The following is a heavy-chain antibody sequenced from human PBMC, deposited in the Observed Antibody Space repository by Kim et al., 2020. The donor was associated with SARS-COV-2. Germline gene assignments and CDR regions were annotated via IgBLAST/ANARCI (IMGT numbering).Heavy chain of an antibody. CDR1: GFSFRTSA. CDR3: AKGRRGGYNWFDY. CDR2: ISGSGGGT. J-gene: IGHJ4*02. Sequence: GGSLRLSCAASGFSFRTSAMSWVRQAPGKGLEWVSDISGSGGGTYYADSVKGRFTISRDNSKNTIYLQMSNLRVDDTAVYYCAKGRRGGYNWFDYWGQGILVTVSS. D-gene: IGHD5-12*01. V-gene: IGHV3-23*01.